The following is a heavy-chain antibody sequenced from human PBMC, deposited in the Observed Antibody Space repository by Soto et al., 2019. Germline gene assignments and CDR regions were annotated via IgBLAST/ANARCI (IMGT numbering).Heavy chain of an antibody. CDR1: GGSVSSSGYY. D-gene: IGHD3-9*01. Sequence: PSETLSLTCTVSGGSVSSSGYYGGWIRQPPGKGLEWIGSIYYSGSTYYNPSLKSRVTISVDTSKNQFSLKLSSVAAADTAVYYCARGRYFDWAFDYWGQGTLVTVSS. V-gene: IGHV4-39*01. CDR3: ARGRYFDWAFDY. CDR2: IYYSGST. J-gene: IGHJ4*02.